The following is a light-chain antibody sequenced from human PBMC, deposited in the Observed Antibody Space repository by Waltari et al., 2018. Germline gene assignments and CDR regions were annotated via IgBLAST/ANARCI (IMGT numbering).Light chain of an antibody. J-gene: IGKJ2*01. Sequence: DNVMTQSPDSLAVSLGERATIHCRSRQSVLHSSNNKNYLAWFQQKPGQPPKLLIYWATIRESGVPARFSGSGSGTDFTLSISSLQAEDVAVYYCHQYHSIPYTFGQGTKLEIK. CDR2: WAT. CDR3: HQYHSIPYT. V-gene: IGKV4-1*01. CDR1: QSVLHSSNNKNY.